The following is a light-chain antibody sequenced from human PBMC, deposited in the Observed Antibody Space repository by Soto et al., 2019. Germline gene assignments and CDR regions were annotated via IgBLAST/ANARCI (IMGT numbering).Light chain of an antibody. CDR1: QSVSSSY. CDR2: GAS. J-gene: IGKJ1*01. Sequence: EIVLTQSPGTLSLSPGERATLSCRASQSVSSSYLAWYQQKPGQAPRLLIYGASSRATGIPDRFSGSGSGTDFTLTISRLEPEDLAVYYCQQYGSSPGTVGQGPKVQLK. V-gene: IGKV3-20*01. CDR3: QQYGSSPGT.